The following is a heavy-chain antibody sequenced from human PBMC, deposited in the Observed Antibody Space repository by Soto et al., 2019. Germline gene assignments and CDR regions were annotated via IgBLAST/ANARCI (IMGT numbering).Heavy chain of an antibody. Sequence: HPGGSLRLSCAASGFTFSSYGMHWVRQAPGKGLEWVAVIWYDGSNKYYADSVKGRFTISRDNSKNTLYLQMNSLRAEDTAVYYCARARDGYNLFDYWGQGTLVTVSS. CDR2: IWYDGSNK. J-gene: IGHJ4*02. CDR1: GFTFSSYG. D-gene: IGHD5-12*01. CDR3: ARARDGYNLFDY. V-gene: IGHV3-33*01.